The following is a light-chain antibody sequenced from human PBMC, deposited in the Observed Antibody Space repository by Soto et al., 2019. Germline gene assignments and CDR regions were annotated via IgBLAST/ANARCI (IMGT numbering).Light chain of an antibody. J-gene: IGLJ1*01. CDR1: SSDVGDYNY. Sequence: QSALTQPASVSGSPGQSITISCTGTSSDVGDYNYVSWYQQHPGKAPKLMIYDVSNRPSGVSNRFSGSKSGNTASLTISGLQAVDEADYYCSSYTSSRTCVFGTGTKVTVL. V-gene: IGLV2-14*01. CDR3: SSYTSSRTCV. CDR2: DVS.